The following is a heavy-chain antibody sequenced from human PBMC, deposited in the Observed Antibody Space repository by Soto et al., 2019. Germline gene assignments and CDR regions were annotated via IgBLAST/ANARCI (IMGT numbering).Heavy chain of an antibody. J-gene: IGHJ6*02. V-gene: IGHV1-69*01. CDR1: GGTFSSYA. Sequence: QVQLVQSGAEVKKPGSSVKVSCKASGGTFSSYAISWVRQAPGQGLEWMGGIIPIFGTANYAQKFQGRVTITADESTSTAYMELSSLRSEDTAVYYCAIGYYGSGGPGPVRPHYYYGMDVWGQGTTVTVSS. CDR2: IIPIFGTA. CDR3: AIGYYGSGGPGPVRPHYYYGMDV. D-gene: IGHD3-10*01.